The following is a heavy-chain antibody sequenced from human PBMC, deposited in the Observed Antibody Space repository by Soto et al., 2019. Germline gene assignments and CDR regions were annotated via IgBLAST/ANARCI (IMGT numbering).Heavy chain of an antibody. CDR1: GLSFSSFA. J-gene: IGHJ4*02. Sequence: QVQLVESGGGVVQPGRSLRLSCAASGLSFSSFAMPWVRQAPGKGLEWVALISDDGSNKYYADSVKGRFTISRDNSKNTLYLHMNSLRHEDTAVYSCARVEQWLYIAKYWGQGTLVTVSS. CDR2: ISDDGSNK. D-gene: IGHD6-19*01. V-gene: IGHV3-30*04. CDR3: ARVEQWLYIAKY.